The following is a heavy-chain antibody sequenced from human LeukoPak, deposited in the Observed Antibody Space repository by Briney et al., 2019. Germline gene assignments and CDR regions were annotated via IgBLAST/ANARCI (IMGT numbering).Heavy chain of an antibody. CDR3: ARHEESAAAAMYYYYYMDV. D-gene: IGHD6-13*01. Sequence: PSETLSLTCTVSGGSISSSSYYWVWIRQPPGKGLEWIGSIYYSGGTYYNPSLKSRVTISVDTSKNQFSLKLSSVTAADAAVYYCARHEESAAAAMYYYYYMDVWGKGTTVTVSS. CDR2: IYYSGGT. CDR1: GGSISSSSYY. J-gene: IGHJ6*03. V-gene: IGHV4-39*01.